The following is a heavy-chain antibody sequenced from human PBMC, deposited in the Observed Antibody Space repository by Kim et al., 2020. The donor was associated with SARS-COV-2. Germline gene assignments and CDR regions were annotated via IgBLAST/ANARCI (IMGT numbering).Heavy chain of an antibody. CDR2: ISYDGSNK. J-gene: IGHJ4*01. D-gene: IGHD6-6*01. Sequence: GGSLRLSCAASGFTFSSYGMHWVRQAPGKGLEWVAVISYDGSNKYYADSVKGRFTISRDNSKNTLYLQMNSLRAEDTAVYYCAKDRASGSIAAYYFDYWG. CDR3: AKDRASGSIAAYYFDY. V-gene: IGHV3-30*18. CDR1: GFTFSSYG.